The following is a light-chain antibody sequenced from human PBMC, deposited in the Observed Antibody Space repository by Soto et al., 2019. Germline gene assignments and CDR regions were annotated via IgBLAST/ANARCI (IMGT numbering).Light chain of an antibody. Sequence: SYELTQPPSVSVPPGQTASITCSGDKLGERYASWYQHKPGQSPVVVIYQGTNRPSGIPERFSGSTSGNTATLTISGTQAMDEADYYCQACDSSSVVFGGGTKLTVL. J-gene: IGLJ2*01. CDR1: KLGERY. V-gene: IGLV3-1*01. CDR2: QGT. CDR3: QACDSSSVV.